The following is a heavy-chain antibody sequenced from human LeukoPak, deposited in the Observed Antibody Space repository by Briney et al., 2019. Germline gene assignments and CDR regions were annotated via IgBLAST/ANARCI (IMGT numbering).Heavy chain of an antibody. Sequence: GGSLRLSCAVSGFTFSSYSMNWVRQAPGKGLEWVSSISSSSSYIYYADSVKGRFTISRDNAKNSLYLQMNSLRAEDTAVYYCAGQDCSGGSCYLGLYFQHWGQGTLVTVSS. CDR3: AGQDCSGGSCYLGLYFQH. J-gene: IGHJ1*01. V-gene: IGHV3-21*01. CDR2: ISSSSSYI. CDR1: GFTFSSYS. D-gene: IGHD2-15*01.